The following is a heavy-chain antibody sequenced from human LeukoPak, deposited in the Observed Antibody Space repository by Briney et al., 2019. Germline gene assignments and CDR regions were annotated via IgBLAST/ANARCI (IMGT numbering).Heavy chain of an antibody. CDR2: TYSDGST. CDR1: GFTVSSND. D-gene: IGHD1-26*01. CDR3: ARESPYDSGGSEFDY. J-gene: IGHJ4*02. V-gene: IGHV3-53*01. Sequence: GGSLRLSCAASGFTVSSNDMSWVRQAPGKGLEWVSVTYSDGSTYYADSVRGRFIISRDSSKNTLYLQMNSLRAEDTAVYYCARESPYDSGGSEFDYWGQGTLVTVSS.